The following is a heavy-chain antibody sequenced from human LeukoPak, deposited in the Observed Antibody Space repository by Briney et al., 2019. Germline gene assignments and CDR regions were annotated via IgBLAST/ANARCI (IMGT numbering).Heavy chain of an antibody. CDR2: ISYDGSNK. J-gene: IGHJ4*02. Sequence: GGSLRLSCAASGFTFSSYAMHWVRQAPGKGLEWVAVISYDGSNKYYADSVKGRFTISRDNSKNTLYLQMNSLGAEDTAVYYCARVRRYFDYWGQGTLVTVSS. CDR3: ARVRRYFDY. V-gene: IGHV3-30-3*01. CDR1: GFTFSSYA.